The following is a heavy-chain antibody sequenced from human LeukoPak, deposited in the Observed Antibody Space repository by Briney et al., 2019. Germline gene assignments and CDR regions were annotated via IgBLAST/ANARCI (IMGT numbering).Heavy chain of an antibody. D-gene: IGHD6-19*01. CDR3: ARHSASGWYYFEY. V-gene: IGHV4-4*07. J-gene: IGHJ4*02. CDR1: GGSISSYY. CDR2: IYTSGST. Sequence: PSETLSLTCTVSGGSISSYYWSWIRQPAGKGLEWIGRIYTSGSTNYNPSLKSRVTIAVDTSKNRFSLKLSSVTTADTAVYYCARHSASGWYYFEYWGQGTLVTVSS.